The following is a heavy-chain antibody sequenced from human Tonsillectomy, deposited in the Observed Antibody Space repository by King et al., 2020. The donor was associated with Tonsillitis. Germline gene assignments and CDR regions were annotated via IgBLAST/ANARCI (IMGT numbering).Heavy chain of an antibody. Sequence: QLVQSGAEVKKPGSSVKVSCKASGGTFSSYAISWVRQAPGQGLEWIGGIIPIFGTANYAHKFQGSVTITAGESTSTAYMELSSRRTEDTAVYYCAPRGYCSGGSCYVAGYWGQGTLVTVSS. CDR1: GGTFSSYA. CDR3: APRGYCSGGSCYVAGY. J-gene: IGHJ4*02. D-gene: IGHD2-15*01. V-gene: IGHV1-69*12. CDR2: IIPIFGTA.